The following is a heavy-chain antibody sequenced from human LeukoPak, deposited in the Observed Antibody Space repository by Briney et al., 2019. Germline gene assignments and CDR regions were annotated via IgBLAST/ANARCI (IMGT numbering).Heavy chain of an antibody. V-gene: IGHV1-69*04. Sequence: SVKVSCKASGYTFTSYAINWVRQAPGQGLEWMGRIIPILGIANYAQKFQGRVTITADKSTSTAYMELSSLRSEDTAVYYCARDAFYGDYYYGMDVWGQGTTVTVSS. CDR3: ARDAFYGDYYYGMDV. J-gene: IGHJ6*02. CDR1: GYTFTSYA. CDR2: IIPILGIA. D-gene: IGHD4-17*01.